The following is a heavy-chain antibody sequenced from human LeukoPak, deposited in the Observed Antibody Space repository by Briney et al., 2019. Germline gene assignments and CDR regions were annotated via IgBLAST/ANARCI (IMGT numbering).Heavy chain of an antibody. V-gene: IGHV3-7*03. Sequence: PGGSLRLSCVASEFIFSDYCMSWVRQAPGEGLEWVANIKQGGREEKYVGSVKGQFAISRDDAKSTLYLQMDSLSGDDTAVYYCARDNGGWFDSWGRGTLVIVSS. CDR2: IKQGGREE. CDR1: EFIFSDYC. D-gene: IGHD3-10*01. CDR3: ARDNGGWFDS. J-gene: IGHJ5*01.